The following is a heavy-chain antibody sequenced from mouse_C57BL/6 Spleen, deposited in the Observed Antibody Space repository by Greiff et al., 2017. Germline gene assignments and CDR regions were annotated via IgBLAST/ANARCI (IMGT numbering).Heavy chain of an antibody. J-gene: IGHJ3*01. V-gene: IGHV1-64*01. Sequence: VQLQQPGAELVKPGASVKLSCKASGYTFTSYWMHWVKQRPGQGLEWIGMIHPNSGSTNYNEKFKSKATLTVDKSSSTSYMQLSSLTSEDSAVYYCARSYDGLFAYWGQGTLVTVSA. CDR1: GYTFTSYW. CDR3: ARSYDGLFAY. CDR2: IHPNSGST. D-gene: IGHD2-3*01.